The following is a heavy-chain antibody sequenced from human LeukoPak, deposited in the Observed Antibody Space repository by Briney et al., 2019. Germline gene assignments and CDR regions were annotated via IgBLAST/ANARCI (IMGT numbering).Heavy chain of an antibody. CDR2: ISAGSSTT. CDR3: ARRDLLDGQWGHFDY. CDR1: GFTFSNYA. V-gene: IGHV3-23*01. Sequence: GSLRLSCAASGFTFSNYAMNWVGQAPGKGLEWVSTISAGSSTTYYADSVKGRFTISRDNSKNTLYLQMNSLRAEDTALYSCARRDLLDGQWGHFDYWGQGTLVSVSS. D-gene: IGHD5-24*01. J-gene: IGHJ4*02.